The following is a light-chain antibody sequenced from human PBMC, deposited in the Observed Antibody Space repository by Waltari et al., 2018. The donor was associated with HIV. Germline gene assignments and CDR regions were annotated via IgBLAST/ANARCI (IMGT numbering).Light chain of an antibody. CDR2: TAS. CDR3: QQSYSTPQYT. J-gene: IGKJ2*01. Sequence: DIQMTQSTSSLSASVGDRDTITCRASQSISSYLNWYQQKPGKAPKLLIYTASSLQSGVSSRFSGSGSETDFTLTISSLQPEDFATYYCQQSYSTPQYTFGQGIKLEIK. V-gene: IGKV1-39*01. CDR1: QSISSY.